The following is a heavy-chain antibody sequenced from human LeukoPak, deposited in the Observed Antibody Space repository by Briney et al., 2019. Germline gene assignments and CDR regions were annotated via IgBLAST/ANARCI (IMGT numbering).Heavy chain of an antibody. V-gene: IGHV4-34*01. Sequence: SEALSLTCAVYGGSFSGYYWSWIRQPPGKGLEWIGEINHSGSTNYNPSLKSRVTISVDTSKNQFSLKLSSVTAADTAVYYCARGQTFGIVVVPAARFDYWGQGTLVTVSS. CDR2: INHSGST. CDR1: GGSFSGYY. CDR3: ARGQTFGIVVVPAARFDY. J-gene: IGHJ4*02. D-gene: IGHD2-2*01.